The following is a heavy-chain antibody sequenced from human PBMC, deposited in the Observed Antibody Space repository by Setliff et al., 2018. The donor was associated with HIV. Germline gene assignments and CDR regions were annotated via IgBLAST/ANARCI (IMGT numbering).Heavy chain of an antibody. CDR3: ARAPRYGDVDY. CDR2: MSDSGNSI. V-gene: IGHV3-48*01. D-gene: IGHD4-17*01. CDR1: GFTFTSYS. Sequence: PGWSLRLSCTGSGFTFTSYSVNWVRQAPGKGLEWLSYMSDSGNSIYYADSLQGRFTVSRDDAKNSMYLQMDSLRVDDSAIYYCARAPRYGDVDYWGQGTLVTVSS. J-gene: IGHJ4*02.